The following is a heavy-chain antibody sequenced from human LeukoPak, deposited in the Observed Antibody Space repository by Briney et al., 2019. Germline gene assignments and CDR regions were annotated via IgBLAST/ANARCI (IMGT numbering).Heavy chain of an antibody. J-gene: IGHJ6*04. Sequence: GGSLRLSCGASGFTFSSYEMNWVRQAPGKGLECVSYISSSGSTIYYADSVKGRFTISRDNAKNSLYLQMNSLRAEDTAVYYCAELGITMIGGVWGKGTTVTISS. CDR2: ISSSGSTI. D-gene: IGHD3-10*02. CDR1: GFTFSSYE. CDR3: AELGITMIGGV. V-gene: IGHV3-48*03.